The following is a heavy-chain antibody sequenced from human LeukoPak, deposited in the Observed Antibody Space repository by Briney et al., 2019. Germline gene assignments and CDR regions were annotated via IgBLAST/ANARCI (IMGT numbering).Heavy chain of an antibody. J-gene: IGHJ4*02. V-gene: IGHV1-2*02. Sequence: ASVKVSCKASGYTFTGYFMHWVRQAPGLGLEWMGWINPNSGGTNYAQKFQGRVTMTRDTSISTAYIELSRLRSVDTAIYYCVRDRRDTSTWTPDYWGQGTLVTVSS. D-gene: IGHD2-2*01. CDR2: INPNSGGT. CDR3: VRDRRDTSTWTPDY. CDR1: GYTFTGYF.